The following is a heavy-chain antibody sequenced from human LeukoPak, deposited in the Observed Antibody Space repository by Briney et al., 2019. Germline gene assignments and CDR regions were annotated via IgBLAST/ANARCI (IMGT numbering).Heavy chain of an antibody. J-gene: IGHJ4*02. Sequence: SGGSLRLSWAASGXTVSNKYLSWVRQAPGKGLEWVSIIYSGGSTYYADSVKGRFTISRDNSKNTLYLQMNSLRVEDTAVYYCARGDGTGLDFWGQGTLVTVSS. CDR2: IYSGGST. CDR1: GXTVSNKY. D-gene: IGHD1-1*01. CDR3: ARGDGTGLDF. V-gene: IGHV3-53*01.